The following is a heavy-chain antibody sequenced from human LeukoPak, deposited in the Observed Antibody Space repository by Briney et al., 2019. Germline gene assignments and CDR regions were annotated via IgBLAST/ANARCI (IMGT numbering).Heavy chain of an antibody. CDR1: GYTFTTYA. CDR3: ARDLKQFGGWFDY. Sequence: GASVKVSCKASGYTFTTYAMHWVRQAPGQRLEWMGWINAGNGNTKYLQKFQGRVTITRDTSASTAYMELSSLRSEDTAVYYCARDLKQFGGWFDYWGQGTLVTVSS. D-gene: IGHD6-19*01. CDR2: INAGNGNT. J-gene: IGHJ4*02. V-gene: IGHV1-3*01.